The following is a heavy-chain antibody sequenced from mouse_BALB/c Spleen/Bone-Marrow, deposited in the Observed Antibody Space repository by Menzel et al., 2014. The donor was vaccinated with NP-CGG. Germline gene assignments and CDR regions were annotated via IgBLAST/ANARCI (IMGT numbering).Heavy chain of an antibody. D-gene: IGHD2-13*01. Sequence: EVQLQQSGAELVKPGASVKLSCKASGFNIKDNYIHWVKQRPEQGLEWIGRIDPANENTKYDPNFQGKATITADTSSNTAYLQYMSLTSEDSAVYDGACRTVTLDYWGQGTTLTVSS. CDR1: GFNIKDNY. CDR2: IDPANENT. V-gene: IGHV14-3*02. CDR3: ACRTVTLDY. J-gene: IGHJ2*01.